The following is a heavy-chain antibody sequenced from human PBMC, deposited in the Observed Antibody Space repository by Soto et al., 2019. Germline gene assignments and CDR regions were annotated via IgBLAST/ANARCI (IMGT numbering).Heavy chain of an antibody. CDR2: INHSGST. J-gene: IGHJ4*02. CDR3: ARGGEGDFWSGYSIVFDY. Sequence: SETLSLTCAVYGGSFSGYYWSWIRQPPGKGLEWIGEINHSGSTNYNPSLKSRVTISVDTSKNQFSLKLSSVTAADTAVYYCARGGEGDFWSGYSIVFDYCGQRTLVTVSS. V-gene: IGHV4-34*01. CDR1: GGSFSGYY. D-gene: IGHD3-3*01.